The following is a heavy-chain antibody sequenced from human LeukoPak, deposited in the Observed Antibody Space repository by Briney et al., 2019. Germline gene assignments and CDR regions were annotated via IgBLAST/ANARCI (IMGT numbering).Heavy chain of an antibody. Sequence: GGSLRLSCAASGFTFSSYAMSWVRQAPGKGLEWVSAITNSGDNTYYADSVKGRFTISRDNSKNTLYLQVNSLRAEDTAIYYCAKAPMEDSWYIHFDYWGQGTLVTVSS. J-gene: IGHJ4*02. CDR2: ITNSGDNT. D-gene: IGHD6-13*01. CDR3: AKAPMEDSWYIHFDY. V-gene: IGHV3-23*01. CDR1: GFTFSSYA.